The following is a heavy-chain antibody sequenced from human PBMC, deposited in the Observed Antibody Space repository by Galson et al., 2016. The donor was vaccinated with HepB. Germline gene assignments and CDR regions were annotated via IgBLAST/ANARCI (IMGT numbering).Heavy chain of an antibody. V-gene: IGHV1-18*01. CDR2: ISAYNGHT. J-gene: IGHJ4*02. CDR3: ARDPYYDSSGYWFDY. CDR1: GYTFTSYG. D-gene: IGHD3-22*01. Sequence: SVKVSCKASGYTFTSYGISRVRQAPGQGLEWMGWISAYNGHTNYAQKLQGRVTMTTDTSTSTAYMELRSLRSDDTAVYYCARDPYYDSSGYWFDYWGQGTLVTVSS.